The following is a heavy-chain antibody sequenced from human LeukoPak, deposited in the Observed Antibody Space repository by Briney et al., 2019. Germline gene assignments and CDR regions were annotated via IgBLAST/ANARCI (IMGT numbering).Heavy chain of an antibody. CDR3: ARDGGGYPFDY. CDR2: IYYSGST. D-gene: IGHD3-22*01. V-gene: IGHV4-59*01. Sequence: SETLSLTCTVSGGSISSYYWSWIRQPPGNGLEWIGYIYYSGSTNYNPSLKSRVTISVDTSKNQFSLKLSSVTAADTAVYYCARDGGGYPFDYWGQGTLVTVSS. J-gene: IGHJ4*02. CDR1: GGSISSYY.